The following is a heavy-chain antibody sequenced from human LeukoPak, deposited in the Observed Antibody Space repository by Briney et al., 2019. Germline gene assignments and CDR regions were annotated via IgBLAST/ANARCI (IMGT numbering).Heavy chain of an antibody. V-gene: IGHV3-23*01. Sequence: GGSLRLSCAASGFTFSSYAMSLVRQAPGKGLEWVSAISGSGGSTYYADSVKGRFTISRDNSKNTLYLQMNSLRAEDTAVYYCAKDKDTIFGPSWDYWGQGTLVTVSS. CDR3: AKDKDTIFGPSWDY. D-gene: IGHD3-3*01. CDR2: ISGSGGST. J-gene: IGHJ4*02. CDR1: GFTFSSYA.